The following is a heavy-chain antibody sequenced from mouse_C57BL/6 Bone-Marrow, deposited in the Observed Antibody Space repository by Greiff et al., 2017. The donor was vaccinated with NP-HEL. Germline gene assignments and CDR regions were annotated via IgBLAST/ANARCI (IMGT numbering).Heavy chain of an antibody. J-gene: IGHJ4*01. Sequence: QVQLQQPGAELVKPGASVKLSCKASGYTFTSYWMHWVKQRPGQGLEWIGMIHPNSGSTNYTEKFKSKATLTVDKSSSTAYMQLTSLTSEDYAVYYYARGYYSNSYYYAMDYWGQGTSVTVSS. CDR2: IHPNSGST. D-gene: IGHD2-5*01. CDR1: GYTFTSYW. V-gene: IGHV1-64*01. CDR3: ARGYYSNSYYYAMDY.